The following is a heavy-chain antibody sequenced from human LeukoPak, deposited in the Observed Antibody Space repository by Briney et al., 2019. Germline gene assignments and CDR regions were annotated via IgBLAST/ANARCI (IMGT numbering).Heavy chain of an antibody. Sequence: PSETLSLTCTVSGGSISSYYWSWIRQPPGKGLEWIGYIYYSGSTNYNPSLKSRVTISVDTSKNQFSLKLSSVIAADTAVYYCARHSIYGDYFDYWGQGTLVTVSS. V-gene: IGHV4-59*08. CDR2: IYYSGST. D-gene: IGHD4-17*01. J-gene: IGHJ4*02. CDR1: GGSISSYY. CDR3: ARHSIYGDYFDY.